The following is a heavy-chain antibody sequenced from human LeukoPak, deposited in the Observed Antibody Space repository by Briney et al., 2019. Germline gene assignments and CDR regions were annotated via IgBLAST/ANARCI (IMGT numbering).Heavy chain of an antibody. V-gene: IGHV3-30*03. CDR1: GFTFSSYG. Sequence: PGGSLRLSCAASGFTFSSYGMHWVRQAPGKGLEWVAVISYDGSKKYPDSVKGRFTISRDNSKNTLYLQMNSLRAEDTAVYYCARTSFAGYYGNDYWGQGTLVTVSS. CDR3: ARTSFAGYYGNDY. D-gene: IGHD3-22*01. J-gene: IGHJ4*02. CDR2: ISYDGSKK.